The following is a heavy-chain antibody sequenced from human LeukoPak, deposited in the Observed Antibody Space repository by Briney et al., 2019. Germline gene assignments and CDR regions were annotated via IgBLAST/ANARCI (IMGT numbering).Heavy chain of an antibody. J-gene: IGHJ5*02. Sequence: PSETLSLTCAVYGGSFSGYYWSWIRQPPGKGLEWIGEINHSGSTNYNPSLKSRVTISVDTSKNQFSLKLSSVTAADTAVYYCARLGEPGYGSGSYHSYNWFDPWGQGTLVTVSS. CDR3: ARLGEPGYGSGSYHSYNWFDP. CDR2: INHSGST. V-gene: IGHV4-34*01. D-gene: IGHD3-10*01. CDR1: GGSFSGYY.